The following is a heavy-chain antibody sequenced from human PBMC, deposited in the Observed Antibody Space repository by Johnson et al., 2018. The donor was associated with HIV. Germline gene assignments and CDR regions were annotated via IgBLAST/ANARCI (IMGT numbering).Heavy chain of an antibody. CDR2: VSYDSSNK. D-gene: IGHD4-23*01. CDR1: ALSSSGYA. V-gene: IGHV3-30*04. Sequence: QVQLVAAGGGLAKTGRSLRLSCTSALSSSGYAMHWVRQAPGKGLEWVAVVSYDSSNKYYADSVKGRFTISRDNSKNTVFLQMDSLRGEDTAVYYCARDPGNGGRPFDAFDVWGQGTMVTVSS. J-gene: IGHJ3*01. CDR3: ARDPGNGGRPFDAFDV.